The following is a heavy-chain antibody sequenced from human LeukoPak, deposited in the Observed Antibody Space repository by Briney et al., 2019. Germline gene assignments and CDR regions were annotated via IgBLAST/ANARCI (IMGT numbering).Heavy chain of an antibody. V-gene: IGHV3-30*03. CDR3: ARDVWTGVAVSDY. J-gene: IGHJ4*02. D-gene: IGHD6-19*01. CDR2: ISYDGSKK. CDR1: GFTFSSYG. Sequence: GRSLRLSCAASGFTFSSYGMHWVRQAPGKGLEWVAVISYDGSKKFYSDSVKGRFTISRDHSKTSVYLQLNSLRADDTAVYYCARDVWTGVAVSDYWGQGTLVTVSS.